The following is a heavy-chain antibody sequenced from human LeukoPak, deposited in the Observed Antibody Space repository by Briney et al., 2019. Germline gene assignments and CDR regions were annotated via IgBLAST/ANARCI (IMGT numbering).Heavy chain of an antibody. CDR3: ARHTRNHGMEV. CDR2: IYNSGST. J-gene: IGHJ6*02. V-gene: IGHV4-31*03. CDR1: GGSISSGDYS. Sequence: PSQTLSLICIFSGGSISSGDYSWTWIRQHPGKGLEWIGYIYNSGSTSYKPSLKSRVTISEDTSQNQFSLKLSSVTAADTAVYYCARHTRNHGMEVWGQGTTVTVSS. D-gene: IGHD1-14*01.